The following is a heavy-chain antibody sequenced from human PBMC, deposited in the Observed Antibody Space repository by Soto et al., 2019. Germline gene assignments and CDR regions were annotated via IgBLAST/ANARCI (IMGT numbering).Heavy chain of an antibody. CDR2: ISSSSDNI. CDR1: GFRFSDHS. J-gene: IGHJ4*02. D-gene: IGHD2-21*02. CDR3: ARLPKGSLVTA. Sequence: ESLRLSCVASGFRFSDHSMTWVRQSPGKGLQWIAYISSSSDNIYYAESVRGRFTVSRDNAKNALFLEMNSLRDDDTATYYCARLPKGSLVTAWGQGTRVTVSS. V-gene: IGHV3-48*02.